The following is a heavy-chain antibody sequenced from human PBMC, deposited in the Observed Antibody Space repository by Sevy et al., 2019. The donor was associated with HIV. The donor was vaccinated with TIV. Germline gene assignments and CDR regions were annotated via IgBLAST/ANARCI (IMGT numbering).Heavy chain of an antibody. CDR3: ARDFVRYCSGGSCYSLPIYYYYDMDV. J-gene: IGHJ6*03. CDR2: IIPIFGTA. V-gene: IGHV1-69*06. Sequence: ASVKVSCKASGGTFSSYAISWVRQAPGQGLEWMGGIIPIFGTANYAKKFQGRVTITADKSTSTAYKELSRLGIEDTAVYYCARDFVRYCSGGSCYSLPIYYYYDMDVWGKGTTVTVSS. D-gene: IGHD2-15*01. CDR1: GGTFSSYA.